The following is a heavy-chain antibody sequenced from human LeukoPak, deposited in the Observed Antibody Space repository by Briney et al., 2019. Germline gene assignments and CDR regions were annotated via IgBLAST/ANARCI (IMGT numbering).Heavy chain of an antibody. CDR1: GFTFSNAW. CDR2: IKRKSDGGTT. Sequence: PGGSLRLSCAASGFTFSNAWMSWVRQAPGKGLEWVGRIKRKSDGGTTDYAAPVKGRFTISRDDSKNTLYLQMNRLKTEDTAVYYCTTDLGGCSSTSCYTYYYYYMDVWGKGTTVTVSS. D-gene: IGHD2-2*02. V-gene: IGHV3-15*01. J-gene: IGHJ6*03. CDR3: TTDLGGCSSTSCYTYYYYYMDV.